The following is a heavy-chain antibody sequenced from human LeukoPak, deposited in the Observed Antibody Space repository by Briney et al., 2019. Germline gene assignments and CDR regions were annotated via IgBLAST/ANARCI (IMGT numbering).Heavy chain of an antibody. CDR3: AKGGGLIGRSYYFDY. V-gene: IGHV3-30*18. D-gene: IGHD2-15*01. Sequence: GGSLRLSCAASGVPFSTYGMHWVRQAPGKGLEWVAAISNDGNNKFYADSVKGRFTISRDNPKNTMNLQMNSLRAEDTAVYYCAKGGGLIGRSYYFDYWGQGTLVTVSS. CDR1: GVPFSTYG. CDR2: ISNDGNNK. J-gene: IGHJ4*02.